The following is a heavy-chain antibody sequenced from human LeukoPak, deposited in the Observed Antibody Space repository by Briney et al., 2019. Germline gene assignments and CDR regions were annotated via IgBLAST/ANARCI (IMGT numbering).Heavy chain of an antibody. D-gene: IGHD4-23*01. J-gene: IGHJ4*02. CDR3: ARASGGGGNLGVDY. Sequence: KPSETLSLTCTVSGGSISSGGYSWSWIRQPPGKGLEWIGYIYHSGSTYYNPSLKSRVTISVDRSKNQFSPKLSSVTAADTAVYYCARASGGGGNLGVDYRGQGTLVTVSS. V-gene: IGHV4-30-2*01. CDR2: IYHSGST. CDR1: GGSISSGGYS.